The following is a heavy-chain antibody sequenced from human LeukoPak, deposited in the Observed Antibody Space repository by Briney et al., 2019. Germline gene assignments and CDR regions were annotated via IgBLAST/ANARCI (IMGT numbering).Heavy chain of an antibody. D-gene: IGHD6-13*01. CDR3: ARRQQLDWFDP. Sequence: LGESLKISCKCFGYSFTSYWINWVRQMPGKGLEWMGRIDPSDSYTNCSPAFQGHVTISVDKSISTAYLQWSSLKASDTAMYYCARRQQLDWFDPWGQGTLVTVSS. CDR2: IDPSDSYT. CDR1: GYSFTSYW. V-gene: IGHV5-10-1*01. J-gene: IGHJ5*02.